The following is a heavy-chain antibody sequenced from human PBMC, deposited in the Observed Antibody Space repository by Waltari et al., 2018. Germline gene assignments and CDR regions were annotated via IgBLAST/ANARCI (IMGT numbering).Heavy chain of an antibody. J-gene: IGHJ4*02. CDR2: MNPNSGNT. Sequence: QVQLVQSGAEVKKPGASVKVTCKSSGYTFTSYDINWVRQATGQWLEWMGWMNPNSGNTGDAQKFQGRVTITRNTSISTASMGLSSLRSEDTAVYYCARGYSLDYWGQGTLVTVSS. D-gene: IGHD2-21*01. V-gene: IGHV1-8*03. CDR3: ARGYSLDY. CDR1: GYTFTSYD.